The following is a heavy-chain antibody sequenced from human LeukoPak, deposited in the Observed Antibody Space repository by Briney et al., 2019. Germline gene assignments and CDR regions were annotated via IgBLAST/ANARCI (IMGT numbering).Heavy chain of an antibody. D-gene: IGHD3-10*01. CDR3: AKDSRAPITMVRGVLDY. CDR1: GFTFSSYG. J-gene: IGHJ4*02. CDR2: IRYDGSNK. Sequence: GGSLRLSCAASGFTFSSYGMHWVRQAPGKGLEWVAFIRYDGSNKYYADSVKGRFTISRDNSKNTLYLQMNGLRAEDTAVYYCAKDSRAPITMVRGVLDYWGQGTLVTVSS. V-gene: IGHV3-30*02.